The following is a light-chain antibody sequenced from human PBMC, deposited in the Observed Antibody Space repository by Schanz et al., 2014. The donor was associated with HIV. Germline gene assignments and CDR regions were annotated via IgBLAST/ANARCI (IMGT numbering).Light chain of an antibody. J-gene: IGKJ2*01. CDR1: QTVNNW. V-gene: IGKV1-5*03. CDR3: QQCVTYPYT. CDR2: KAS. Sequence: DIQMTQSPSTLSAFVGDRVTITCRASQTVNNWLAWYQHKPGQAPKLLIYKASTLLSGVPSRFSGSGSGSEFTLTITNLQRDDFATYYCQQCVTYPYTFGQGTKLDIK.